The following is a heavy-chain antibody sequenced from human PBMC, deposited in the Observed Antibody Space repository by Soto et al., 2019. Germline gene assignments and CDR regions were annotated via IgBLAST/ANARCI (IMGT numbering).Heavy chain of an antibody. V-gene: IGHV4-59*01. CDR2: IYYSGST. J-gene: IGHJ5*02. CDR3: AGYYDFWSIDP. D-gene: IGHD3-3*01. CDR1: GGSISSYY. Sequence: PSETLSLTCTVSGGSISSYYWSWIRQPPGKGLEWIGYIYYSGSTNYNPSLKSRVTISVDTSKNQFSLKLSSVTAADTAVYYCAGYYDFWSIDPWGQGTLVTVS.